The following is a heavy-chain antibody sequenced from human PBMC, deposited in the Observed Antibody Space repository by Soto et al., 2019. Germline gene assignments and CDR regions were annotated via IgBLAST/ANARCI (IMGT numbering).Heavy chain of an antibody. D-gene: IGHD3-3*01. CDR2: INHSGRT. J-gene: IGHJ4*02. CDR1: GGSFSGYY. V-gene: IGHV4-34*01. Sequence: SETLSLTCAVYGGSFSGYYWSWIRQHPGKGLEWIGEINHSGRTNYNPSLKSRVTMSVHTSKNQFSLKLSSVTAADTAVYYCARATYYDFWSGYYDYWGKGNMVTVSS. CDR3: ARATYYDFWSGYYDY.